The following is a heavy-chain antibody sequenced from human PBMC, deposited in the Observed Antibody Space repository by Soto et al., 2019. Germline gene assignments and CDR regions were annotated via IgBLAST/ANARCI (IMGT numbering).Heavy chain of an antibody. CDR2: IIPIFGTA. Sequence: GASVKVSCKASGGTFSSYAISWVRQAPGQGLEWMGGIIPIFGTANYAQKFQGRVTITADESTSTAYMELSSLRSEDTAVYYCARDLNTEYFDWLSAPNDAFDIWGQGTMVTVSS. CDR1: GGTFSSYA. V-gene: IGHV1-69*13. D-gene: IGHD3-9*01. CDR3: ARDLNTEYFDWLSAPNDAFDI. J-gene: IGHJ3*02.